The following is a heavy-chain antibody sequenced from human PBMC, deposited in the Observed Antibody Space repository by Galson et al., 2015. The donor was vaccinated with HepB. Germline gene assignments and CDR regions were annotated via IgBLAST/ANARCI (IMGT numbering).Heavy chain of an antibody. D-gene: IGHD4-17*01. Sequence: SVKVSCKASGGTFSSYTISWVRQAPGQGLEWMGRIIPILGIANYAQKFQGRVTITADKSTSTAYMELSSLRSEDTAVYYCAREGDGDYEEVYGMDVWGQGTTVTVSS. J-gene: IGHJ6*02. CDR3: AREGDGDYEEVYGMDV. CDR2: IIPILGIA. V-gene: IGHV1-69*04. CDR1: GGTFSSYT.